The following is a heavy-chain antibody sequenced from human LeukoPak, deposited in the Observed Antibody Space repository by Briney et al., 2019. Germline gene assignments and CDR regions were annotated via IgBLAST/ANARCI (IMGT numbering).Heavy chain of an antibody. J-gene: IGHJ4*02. V-gene: IGHV4-38-2*01. D-gene: IGHD4-23*01. Sequence: SETLSLTCAVYGGSFSGYYWGWIRQPPGKGLECIGSIYHSGSTYYNPSLKSRVTISVDTSKNQFSLNLSSVTAADTAMYYCARAVGTSRNFFDYWGQGTLVTVSS. CDR1: GGSFSGYY. CDR2: IYHSGST. CDR3: ARAVGTSRNFFDY.